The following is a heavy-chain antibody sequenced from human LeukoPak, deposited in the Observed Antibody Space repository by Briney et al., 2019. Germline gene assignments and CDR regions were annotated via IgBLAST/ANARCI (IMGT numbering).Heavy chain of an antibody. D-gene: IGHD5-12*01. Sequence: GGSLRLSCAASGFTFGSYGMHWVRQAPGKGLEWVTFIRSDGSNKYYADSVKGRFTISRDNSKNTLYLQMNSLRPEDTAVYYCARARPSMWIDYWGQGTLVTVSS. CDR3: ARARPSMWIDY. CDR2: IRSDGSNK. CDR1: GFTFGSYG. V-gene: IGHV3-30*02. J-gene: IGHJ4*02.